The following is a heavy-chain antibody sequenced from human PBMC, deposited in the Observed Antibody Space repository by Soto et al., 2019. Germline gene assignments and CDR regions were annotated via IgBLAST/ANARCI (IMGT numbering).Heavy chain of an antibody. D-gene: IGHD3-22*01. CDR3: ARETDDSSGYYFIDY. J-gene: IGHJ4*02. CDR1: GGSISSYY. V-gene: IGHV4-59*01. CDR2: IYYSGST. Sequence: PSETLSLTCTVSGGSISSYYWSWIRQPPGKGLEWIGYIYYSGSTNYNPSLKSRVTISVDTSKNQFSLKLSSVTAADTAVYYCARETDDSSGYYFIDYWGQGTLVTSPQ.